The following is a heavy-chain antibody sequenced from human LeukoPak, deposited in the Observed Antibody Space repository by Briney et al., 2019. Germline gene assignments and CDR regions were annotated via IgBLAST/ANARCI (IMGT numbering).Heavy chain of an antibody. D-gene: IGHD3-16*02. Sequence: GGSLRLSCAASGFTFSSYGMTWVRQAPGKGLEWVVVISYDGSNKYYADSVKGRFTISRDNSKNTLYLQMNSLRAEDTAVYYCAKEGEYYDYVWGSYRTPTPDYWGQGTLVTVSS. CDR1: GFTFSSYG. J-gene: IGHJ4*02. V-gene: IGHV3-30*18. CDR3: AKEGEYYDYVWGSYRTPTPDY. CDR2: ISYDGSNK.